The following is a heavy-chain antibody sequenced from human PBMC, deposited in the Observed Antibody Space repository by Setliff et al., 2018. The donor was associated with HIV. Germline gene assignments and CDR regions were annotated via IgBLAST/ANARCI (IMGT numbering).Heavy chain of an antibody. D-gene: IGHD3-10*01. CDR1: GGSFSAFS. J-gene: IGHJ4*02. V-gene: IGHV1-69*05. CDR2: ITPMFGTT. CDR3: ARGGYHGFGSYGDY. Sequence: SVKVSCKTSGGSFSAFSINWVRQAPGQGLEWMGGITPMFGTTHSAQKFQARVTMTRDTSTSTVYMELSSLRSEDTAVYYCARGGYHGFGSYGDYWGQGTLVTVSS.